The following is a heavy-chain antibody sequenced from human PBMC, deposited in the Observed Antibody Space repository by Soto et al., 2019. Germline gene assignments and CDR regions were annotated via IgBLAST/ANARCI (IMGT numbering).Heavy chain of an antibody. D-gene: IGHD3-3*01. V-gene: IGHV2-5*02. CDR1: GFSLTTRGVG. CDR2: IYWDDDK. CDR3: AHRVLRTVFGLVTTTATYFDF. J-gene: IGHJ4*02. Sequence: QITLNESGPTQVKPRQTLTLTCTFSGFSLTTRGVGVGWIRQSPGKAPEWLALIYWDDDKRYSPSLKSRLTITKDTSKNQVVLTMADLDPADTATYYCAHRVLRTVFGLVTTTATYFDFWGQGTPVAVSS.